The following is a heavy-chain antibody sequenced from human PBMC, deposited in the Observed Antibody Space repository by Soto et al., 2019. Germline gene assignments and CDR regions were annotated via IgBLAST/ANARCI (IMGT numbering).Heavy chain of an antibody. CDR3: ARDAGYCSSTSCHLGGMDV. D-gene: IGHD2-2*01. V-gene: IGHV4-59*01. CDR2: IYYSGST. Sequence: SETLSLTCAVSDGSISTEYWWSWVRQSPGKGLEWIGYIYYSGSTNYNPSLKSRVTISVDTSKNQFSLKLSSVTAADAAVYYCARDAGYCSSTSCHLGGMDVWGQGTTVTVSS. J-gene: IGHJ6*02. CDR1: DGSISTEY.